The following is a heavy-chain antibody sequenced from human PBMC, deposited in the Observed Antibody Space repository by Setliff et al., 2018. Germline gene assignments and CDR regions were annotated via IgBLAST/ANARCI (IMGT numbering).Heavy chain of an antibody. CDR3: IRDTSGRDAFDT. J-gene: IGHJ3*02. D-gene: IGHD6-19*01. CDR2: ISGYGSRT. Sequence: GESLKISCAASGFTFSSYAMTWVRQAPGKGLEWVSGISGYGSRTYYADSVKGRSTISRDNSQNTMYLQMNSLRAEDTAVYYCIRDTSGRDAFDTWGQGTMVTVSS. V-gene: IGHV3-23*01. CDR1: GFTFSSYA.